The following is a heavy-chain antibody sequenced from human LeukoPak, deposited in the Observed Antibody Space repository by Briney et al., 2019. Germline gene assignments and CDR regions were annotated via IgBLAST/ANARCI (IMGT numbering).Heavy chain of an antibody. CDR2: ISWNSDSI. CDR3: ATNGGGDSGYGNFDY. Sequence: GGSLRLSCAVSGFTFEDYAMHWVRQVPGKGLEWVSGISWNSDSIGYGDSVKGRFTVSRDNAKNSLYLQMNSLRPEDTALYYCATNGGGDSGYGNFDYWGQGTLVTVSS. CDR1: GFTFEDYA. J-gene: IGHJ4*02. D-gene: IGHD5-12*01. V-gene: IGHV3-9*01.